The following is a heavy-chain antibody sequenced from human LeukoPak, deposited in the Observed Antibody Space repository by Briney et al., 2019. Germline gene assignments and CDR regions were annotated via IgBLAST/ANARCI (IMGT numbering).Heavy chain of an antibody. J-gene: IGHJ5*02. CDR1: GGSISSGGYY. V-gene: IGHV4-31*03. CDR2: IYYSGST. Sequence: SGTLSLTCTVSGGSISSGGYYWSWIRQHPGKGLEWMGYIYYSGSTYYNPSLKSRVTISVDTSKNQFSLKLSSVTAADTAVYYCARDLSGGNWFDPWGQGTLVTVSS. D-gene: IGHD2-15*01. CDR3: ARDLSGGNWFDP.